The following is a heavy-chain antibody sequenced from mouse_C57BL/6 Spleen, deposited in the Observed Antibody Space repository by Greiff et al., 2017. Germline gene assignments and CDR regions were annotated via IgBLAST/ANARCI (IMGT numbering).Heavy chain of an antibody. CDR1: GYSITSGYY. J-gene: IGHJ4*01. V-gene: IGHV3-6*01. CDR2: ISYDGSN. CDR3: ARDQGAMDY. Sequence: EVHLVESGPGLVKPSQSLSLTCSVTGYSITSGYYWNWIRQFPGNKLEWMGYISYDGSNNYNPSLKNRISITRDTSKNQFFLKLNSVTTEDTATYYCARDQGAMDYWGQGTSVTVSS.